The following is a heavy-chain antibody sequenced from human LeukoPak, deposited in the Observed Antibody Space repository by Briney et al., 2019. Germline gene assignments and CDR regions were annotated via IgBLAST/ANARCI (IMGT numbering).Heavy chain of an antibody. J-gene: IGHJ6*03. CDR2: IEQNGNEK. V-gene: IGHV3-7*01. CDR1: GFTVSSNY. D-gene: IGHD2-2*01. Sequence: GGSLRLSCAASGFTVSSNYMSWVRQAPGKGLEWVATIEQNGNEKHYVDSVKGRFAISRDNAKNSLYLQMNSLRGEDTAVYYCARDSWARVVRPYMDVWGKGTTVTVSS. CDR3: ARDSWARVVRPYMDV.